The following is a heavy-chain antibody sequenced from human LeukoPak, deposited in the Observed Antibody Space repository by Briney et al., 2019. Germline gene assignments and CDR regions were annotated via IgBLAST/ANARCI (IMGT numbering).Heavy chain of an antibody. V-gene: IGHV4-61*01. J-gene: IGHJ4*02. D-gene: IGHD5-12*01. CDR2: ISDSGGS. CDR1: GGSVSSGISY. CDR3: AKYDGVATNLYFDY. Sequence: PSETLSLTCTVSGGSVSSGISYWSWIRQPPGEGLGWIAYISDSGGSDYNPSLRGRVTISLDTSKNQFSLRLTSVTAADTAVYYCAKYDGVATNLYFDYWGQGTLVTVSS.